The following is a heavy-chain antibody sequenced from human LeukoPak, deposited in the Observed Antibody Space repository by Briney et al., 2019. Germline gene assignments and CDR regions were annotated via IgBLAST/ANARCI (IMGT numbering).Heavy chain of an antibody. CDR3: ARVLRYCSGGNCYSGGLGYMDV. Sequence: PGGSLRLSCAASGFTFSSYWMSWVRQAPGNGLEWVANIKQDGSGRYYVDSVKGRFTISRDNAKNSLYLQMNSLRAEDTAVYYCARVLRYCSGGNCYSGGLGYMDVWGKGTTVTISS. V-gene: IGHV3-7*03. CDR1: GFTFSSYW. D-gene: IGHD2-15*01. CDR2: IKQDGSGR. J-gene: IGHJ6*03.